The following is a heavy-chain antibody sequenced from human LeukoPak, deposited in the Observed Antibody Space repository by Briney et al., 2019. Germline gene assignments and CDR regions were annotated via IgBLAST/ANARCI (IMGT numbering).Heavy chain of an antibody. CDR2: ISSSSSSSYI. Sequence: GGSLRLSCAASGFTFSSYSMNWVRQAPGKGLEWVSSISSSSSSSYIYYADSVKGRFTISRDNAKNSLYLQMNSLRAEDTAVYYCARDDYGGIDYWGQGTLVTVSS. V-gene: IGHV3-21*01. CDR3: ARDDYGGIDY. D-gene: IGHD4-17*01. J-gene: IGHJ4*02. CDR1: GFTFSSYS.